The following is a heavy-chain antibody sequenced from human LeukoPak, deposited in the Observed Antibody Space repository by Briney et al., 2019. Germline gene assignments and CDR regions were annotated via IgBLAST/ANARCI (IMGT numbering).Heavy chain of an antibody. CDR2: VSPNGKNK. Sequence: GGSLRLSCAASGFTFSNCGMHWVRQAPGKGLEWVAVVSPNGKNKYYADSARGRFTISRDNSNNTLYLQMNSLRAKDTAFYYCAKAQVGADLLGVSWGPGTLVTVSS. J-gene: IGHJ5*02. CDR1: GFTFSNCG. CDR3: AKAQVGADLLGVS. V-gene: IGHV3-30*18. D-gene: IGHD1-26*01.